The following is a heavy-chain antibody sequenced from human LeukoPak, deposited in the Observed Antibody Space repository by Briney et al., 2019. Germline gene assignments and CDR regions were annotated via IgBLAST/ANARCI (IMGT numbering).Heavy chain of an antibody. CDR2: IWYDGSNK. D-gene: IGHD6-6*01. CDR3: AKEGRYNSSSLQERQNYYYMDV. CDR1: GFTFSSYG. J-gene: IGHJ6*03. V-gene: IGHV3-33*06. Sequence: PGGSLRLSCAASGFTFSSYGMHWVRQAPGKGLEWVAVIWYDGSNKYYADSVKGRFTISRDNPKNTLYLQMNSLRAEDTAVYYCAKEGRYNSSSLQERQNYYYMDVWGKGTTVTVSS.